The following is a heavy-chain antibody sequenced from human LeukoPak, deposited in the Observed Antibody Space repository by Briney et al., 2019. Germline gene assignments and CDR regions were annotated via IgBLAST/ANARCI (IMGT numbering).Heavy chain of an antibody. J-gene: IGHJ6*03. CDR2: ISSSSSTI. V-gene: IGHV3-48*01. Sequence: PGGSQRLSCAASGFTFSSYSMNWVRQAPGKGLEWVSYISSSSSTIYYADSVKGRFTISRDNAKNSLYLQMNSLRAEDTAVYYCARVDYSNYLLIYYYYYMDVWGKGTTVTVSS. D-gene: IGHD4-11*01. CDR3: ARVDYSNYLLIYYYYYMDV. CDR1: GFTFSSYS.